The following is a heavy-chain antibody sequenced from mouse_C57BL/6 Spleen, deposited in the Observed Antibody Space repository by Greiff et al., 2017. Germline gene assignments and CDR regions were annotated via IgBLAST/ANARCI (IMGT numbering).Heavy chain of an antibody. D-gene: IGHD2-3*01. CDR1: GYTFTDYN. V-gene: IGHV1-22*01. CDR3: ARGGWLLEYFDV. Sequence: VQLQQSGPELVKPGASVKMSCKASGYTFTDYNMHWVKQSHGKSLEWIGYINPNNGGTSYNQKFKGKATLTVNKSSSTAYMELRSLTSEDSAVYYCARGGWLLEYFDVWGTGTTVTVSS. J-gene: IGHJ1*03. CDR2: INPNNGGT.